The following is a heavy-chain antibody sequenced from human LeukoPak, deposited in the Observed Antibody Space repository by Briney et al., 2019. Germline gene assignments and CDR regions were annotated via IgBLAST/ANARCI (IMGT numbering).Heavy chain of an antibody. CDR2: IKQDASEK. CDR3: ARGGWYPDN. CDR1: GFTFSSYW. D-gene: IGHD6-19*01. V-gene: IGHV3-7*01. Sequence: RGSLRLSCAASGFTFSSYWMSWVRQAPGKGLEWVANIKQDASEKNYVDSVKGRFTISRDNAENSLYLQMNSLRAEDTAVYYCARGGWYPDNWGQGTLVTVSS. J-gene: IGHJ4*02.